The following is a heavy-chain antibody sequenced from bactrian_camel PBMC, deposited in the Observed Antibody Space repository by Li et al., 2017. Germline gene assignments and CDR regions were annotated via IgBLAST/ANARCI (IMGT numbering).Heavy chain of an antibody. Sequence: VQLVESGGGSVQAGGSLRLSCVASGPVNGRYCMGWFRQAAGQEREAVAAKFGVHGSTYYADSVKGRFTISEDNAKDALYLQMNSLKPEDTAMYYCAIGGATPCTVRGGSMPYDYWGQGTQVTVS. J-gene: IGHJ4*01. CDR2: KFGVHGST. CDR3: AIGGATPCTVRGGSMPYDY. D-gene: IGHD6*01. V-gene: IGHV3S55*01. CDR1: GPVNGRYC.